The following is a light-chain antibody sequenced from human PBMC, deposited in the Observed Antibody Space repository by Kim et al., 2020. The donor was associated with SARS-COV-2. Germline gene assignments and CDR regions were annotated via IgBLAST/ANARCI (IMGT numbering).Light chain of an antibody. CDR2: GKN. CDR1: SLRSYY. J-gene: IGLJ2*01. V-gene: IGLV3-19*01. Sequence: ALGQTVRITCQGDSLRSYYASWYQQKPAQAPVLVIYGKNNRPSGIPDRFSGSSSGNTASLTITGAQAEDEADYYCNFRDSSGNHVVFGGGTQLTVL. CDR3: NFRDSSGNHVV.